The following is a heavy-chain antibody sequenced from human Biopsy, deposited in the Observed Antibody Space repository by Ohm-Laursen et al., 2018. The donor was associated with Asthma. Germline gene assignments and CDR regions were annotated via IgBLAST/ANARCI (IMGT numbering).Heavy chain of an antibody. CDR3: ARCQVGYSSGWSLLLKKIYYSGMDV. J-gene: IGHJ6*02. V-gene: IGHV1-69*13. CDR2: IMIVFGKT. Sequence: SVKVSCKAPGGTFSNFAISWVRQAPGQGLEWLGGIMIVFGKTNYAKKFQGRVTITADESTSTAYMEVTSLRSEDTAIYYCARCQVGYSSGWSLLLKKIYYSGMDVWGQGTAVTVSS. D-gene: IGHD6-19*01. CDR1: GGTFSNFA.